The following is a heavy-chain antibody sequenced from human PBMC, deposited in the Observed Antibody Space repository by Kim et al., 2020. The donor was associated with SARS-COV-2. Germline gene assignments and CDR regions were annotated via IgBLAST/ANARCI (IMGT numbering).Heavy chain of an antibody. Sequence: QKLQGRVTMTTDTSASTAYMGLRSLRSDDTAVYYCARVCSSTSCLNWFDPWGQGTLVTVSS. D-gene: IGHD2-2*01. V-gene: IGHV1-18*01. CDR3: ARVCSSTSCLNWFDP. J-gene: IGHJ5*02.